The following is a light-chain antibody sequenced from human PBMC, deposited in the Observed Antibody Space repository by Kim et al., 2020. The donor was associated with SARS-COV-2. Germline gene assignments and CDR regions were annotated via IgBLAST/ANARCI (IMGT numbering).Light chain of an antibody. CDR1: SSNIGAGYD. Sequence: VTISCTGSSSNIGAGYDVHWYQQLPGTAPKLLIYGNSNRPSGVPDLFSGSKSGTSASLAITGLQAEDEADYYCQSYDSSLSGPVVFGGGTQLTVL. J-gene: IGLJ2*01. CDR2: GNS. V-gene: IGLV1-40*01. CDR3: QSYDSSLSGPVV.